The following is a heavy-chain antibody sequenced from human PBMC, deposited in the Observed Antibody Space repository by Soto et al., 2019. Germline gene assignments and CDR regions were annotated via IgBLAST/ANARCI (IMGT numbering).Heavy chain of an antibody. CDR3: ARGSSTDRSFGFDY. Sequence: LSLTCTVSGGSISSYYWNWIRQPPGKGLEWIGYIYSSGYTNYNPSLKTRVTMSVDTSKNQFSLELSSASAADTAVYYCARGSSTDRSFGFDYWGQGTQLTVSS. CDR1: GGSISSYY. J-gene: IGHJ4*02. D-gene: IGHD3-22*01. CDR2: IYSSGYT. V-gene: IGHV4-59*01.